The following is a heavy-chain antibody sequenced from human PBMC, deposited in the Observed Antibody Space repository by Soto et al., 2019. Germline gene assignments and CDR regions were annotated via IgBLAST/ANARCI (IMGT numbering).Heavy chain of an antibody. CDR2: IYYSGST. V-gene: IGHV4-31*03. Sequence: SETLSLTCTVSGGSISSGGYYWSWIRQHPGKGLEWIGYIYYSGSTYYNPSLKSRVTIPVDTSKNQFSLKLSSVTAADTAVYYCARHSSSWPAPDYYGMDVWGQGTTVTVS. CDR1: GGSISSGGYY. D-gene: IGHD6-13*01. J-gene: IGHJ6*02. CDR3: ARHSSSWPAPDYYGMDV.